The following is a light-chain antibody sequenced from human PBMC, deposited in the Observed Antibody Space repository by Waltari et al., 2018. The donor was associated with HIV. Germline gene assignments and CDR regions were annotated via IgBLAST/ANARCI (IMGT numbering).Light chain of an antibody. J-gene: IGLJ1*01. CDR3: LSADSSGTYV. V-gene: IGLV3-25*03. CDR1: ASPQPY. CDR2: KNT. Sequence: SSELTQPPSVSVSPGQTAIITCSGDASPQPYTHWFQQKAGQAPVVGIHKNTERPSGIPERFSASRSGTTVTLTITGVQTDDEADYYCLSADSSGTYVFGPGTTVTVL.